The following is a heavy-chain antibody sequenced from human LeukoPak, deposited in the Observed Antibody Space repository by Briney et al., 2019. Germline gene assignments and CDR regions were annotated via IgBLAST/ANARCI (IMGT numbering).Heavy chain of an antibody. J-gene: IGHJ4*02. CDR2: IYHSGST. CDR3: ARLDPAGIAVAGTIDY. V-gene: IGHV4-38-2*01. Sequence: PSETLSLTCAVSGYSISSGYYWGWIRQPPGQGLEWIGSIYHSGSTYYNPSLKSRVTISVDTSKNQFSLKLSSVTAADTAVYYCARLDPAGIAVAGTIDYWGQGTLVTVSS. D-gene: IGHD6-19*01. CDR1: GYSISSGYY.